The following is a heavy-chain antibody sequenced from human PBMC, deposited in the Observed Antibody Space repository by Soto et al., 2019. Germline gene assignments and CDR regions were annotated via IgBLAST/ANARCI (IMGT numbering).Heavy chain of an antibody. CDR3: ARDPEGRLTIFGVVIQPYFDC. D-gene: IGHD3-3*01. CDR2: ISYYVSNK. V-gene: IGHV3-30-3*01. Sequence: WGSLRLSCAASGFTFRSYAMHWVRQDPGKGLEWVAVISYYVSNKYYADSVKGRFTISRDNSKNTLYLQMNSLRAEDTAVYYCARDPEGRLTIFGVVIQPYFDCWGDGTLVTVSS. CDR1: GFTFRSYA. J-gene: IGHJ4*01.